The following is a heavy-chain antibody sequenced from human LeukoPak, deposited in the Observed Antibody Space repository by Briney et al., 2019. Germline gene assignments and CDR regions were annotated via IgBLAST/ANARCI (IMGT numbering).Heavy chain of an antibody. CDR2: ITNGGTT. D-gene: IGHD4-17*01. J-gene: IGHJ4*02. V-gene: IGHV3-23*01. CDR3: TKDLSALQWAGDETTVTEGY. Sequence: LXLSCTASGFTFSSYAMNWVRQTPRKGLDWVSVITNGGTTYYSDSVKGRFTISRDNSKSTLFLQMNSLRAEDTAIYYCTKDLSALQWAGDETTVTEGYWGQGTLVTVSS. CDR1: GFTFSSYA.